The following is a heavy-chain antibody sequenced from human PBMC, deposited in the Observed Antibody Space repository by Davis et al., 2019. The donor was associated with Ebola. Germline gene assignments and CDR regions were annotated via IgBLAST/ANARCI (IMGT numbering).Heavy chain of an antibody. CDR3: ARAGGIVVVPAAQRHYYYGMDV. Sequence: ASVKVSCKASGYTFTSYGISWVRQATGQGLEWMGWMNPNSGNTGYAQKFQGRVTMTRNTSISTAYMELSSLRSEDTAVYYCARAGGIVVVPAAQRHYYYGMDVWGQGTTVTVSS. V-gene: IGHV1-8*02. D-gene: IGHD2-2*01. CDR2: MNPNSGNT. J-gene: IGHJ6*02. CDR1: GYTFTSYG.